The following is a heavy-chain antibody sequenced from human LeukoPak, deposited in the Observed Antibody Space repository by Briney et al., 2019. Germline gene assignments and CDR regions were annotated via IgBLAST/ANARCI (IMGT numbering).Heavy chain of an antibody. V-gene: IGHV3-21*01. Sequence: KPGGSLRLSCAASGFTFSSYSMNWVRQAPGKGLEWVSSISSSSSYIYYADSVKGRFTISRDNAKNSLYLQMNSLRAEDTAVYYCARERATVTSKVDYWGQGTLVTVSS. CDR2: ISSSSSYI. CDR3: ARERATVTSKVDY. CDR1: GFTFSSYS. D-gene: IGHD4-17*01. J-gene: IGHJ4*02.